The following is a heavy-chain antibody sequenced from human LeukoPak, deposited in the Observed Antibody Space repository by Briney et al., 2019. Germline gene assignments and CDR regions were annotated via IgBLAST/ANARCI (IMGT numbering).Heavy chain of an antibody. CDR3: VRGTTYSSTKADF. J-gene: IGHJ4*02. D-gene: IGHD6-13*01. Sequence: GGSLRLSCAAFGFIFSTFSVNWVRQAPGRGLEWVSYISDSSTVYYADSVKGRFTISRDNAENSLYLQMDSLRAEDTAVYYCVRGTTYSSTKADFWGQGTLVTVSS. CDR1: GFIFSTFS. V-gene: IGHV3-48*01. CDR2: ISDSSTV.